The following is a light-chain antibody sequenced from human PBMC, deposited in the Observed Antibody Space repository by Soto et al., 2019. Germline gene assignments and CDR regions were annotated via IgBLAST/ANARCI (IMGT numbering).Light chain of an antibody. CDR1: QGIRND. J-gene: IGKJ2*01. Sequence: DIQMTQSPSSLSASVGDRVTITCRASQGIRNDLSWYQQKPGQAPKRLVYVASSLDGGVPSRFSGSGSGTEFTLTISSPQPEDFATYYCLQQNNYPRTFGQGTKVEIK. V-gene: IGKV1-17*01. CDR3: LQQNNYPRT. CDR2: VAS.